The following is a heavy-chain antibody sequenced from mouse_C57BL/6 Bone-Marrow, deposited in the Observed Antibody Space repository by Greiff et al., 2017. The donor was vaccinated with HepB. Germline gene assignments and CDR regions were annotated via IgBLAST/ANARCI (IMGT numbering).Heavy chain of an antibody. V-gene: IGHV1-50*01. CDR2: IDPSDSYT. D-gene: IGHD4-1*01. CDR1: GYTFTSYW. J-gene: IGHJ2*01. CDR3: ARERDWEGLFDY. Sequence: QVQLKQSGAELVKPGASVKLSCKASGYTFTSYWMQWVKQRPGQGLEWIGEIDPSDSYTNYNQKFKGKATLTVDTSSSTAYMQLSSLTSEDSAVYYCARERDWEGLFDYWGQGTTLTVSS.